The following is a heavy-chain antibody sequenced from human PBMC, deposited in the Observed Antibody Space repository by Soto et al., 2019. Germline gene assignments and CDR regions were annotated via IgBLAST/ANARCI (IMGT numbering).Heavy chain of an antibody. J-gene: IGHJ3*02. Sequence: SETLSLTCTVSGGSISSYYWSWIRQPPGKGLEWIGYIYYSGSTNYNPSLKSRVTISVDTSKNQFSLKLSSVTAADTAVYYCVRHKRSAPSDFWSGYKNKLAAFDIWGQGTMVTVSS. CDR3: VRHKRSAPSDFWSGYKNKLAAFDI. D-gene: IGHD3-3*01. CDR2: IYYSGST. CDR1: GGSISSYY. V-gene: IGHV4-59*08.